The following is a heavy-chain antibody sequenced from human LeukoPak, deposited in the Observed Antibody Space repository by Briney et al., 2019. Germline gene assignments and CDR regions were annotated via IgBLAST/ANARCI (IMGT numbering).Heavy chain of an antibody. CDR1: GYTFTGYY. CDR2: INPNNGGT. Sequence: GASVKVSCKASGYTFTGYYIHWVRQAPGQGLEWMGWINPNNGGTSDAQKFQGRVTMTRDTSISTAYMELSRLRSDGTAVYYCARRYCSSTSCYDYFDYWGQGTLVTVSS. V-gene: IGHV1-2*02. CDR3: ARRYCSSTSCYDYFDY. J-gene: IGHJ4*02. D-gene: IGHD2-2*01.